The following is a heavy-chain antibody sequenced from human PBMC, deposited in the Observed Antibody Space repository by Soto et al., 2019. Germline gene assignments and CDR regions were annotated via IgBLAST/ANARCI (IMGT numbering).Heavy chain of an antibody. Sequence: EVQLLESGGGLVQPGGSLRLSCAASGFTFSSYAMSWVRQAPGKGLEWVSAISGSGGSTYYADSVKGRFTISRDNSKTALYLHKNGLRAEDMAVYYGAKDRLVGRGVIPRNWLDPWGQGTLVTVSS. CDR3: AKDRLVGRGVIPRNWLDP. V-gene: IGHV3-23*01. CDR2: ISGSGGST. CDR1: GFTFSSYA. D-gene: IGHD3-10*01. J-gene: IGHJ5*02.